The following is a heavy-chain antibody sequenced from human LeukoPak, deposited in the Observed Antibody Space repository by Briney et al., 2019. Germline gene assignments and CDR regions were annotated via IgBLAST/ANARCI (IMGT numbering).Heavy chain of an antibody. Sequence: GGSLRLSCAASGFTFSSYSMNWVRQAPGKGLEWVSSISSSSSYIYYADSVKGRFTISRDNAKNSLYLQMNSLRAEDTAVYYCARDVVVPAALYFDYWGQGTLVTVSS. D-gene: IGHD2-2*01. CDR3: ARDVVVPAALYFDY. CDR1: GFTFSSYS. V-gene: IGHV3-21*01. CDR2: ISSSSSYI. J-gene: IGHJ4*02.